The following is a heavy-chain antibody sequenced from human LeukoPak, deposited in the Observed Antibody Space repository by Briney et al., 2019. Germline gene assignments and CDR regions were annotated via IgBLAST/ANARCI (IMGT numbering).Heavy chain of an antibody. Sequence: GGSLRLSCTDAGFTFSRSAMHWVRQAPGKGLEWVAVTSYDGIHKYYADSVQGRFTISRDNSKDTLYLQMNSLRVEDTAVYYCARVPGIAAAGRPFDYWGQGTLVTVSS. V-gene: IGHV3-30-3*01. CDR3: ARVPGIAAAGRPFDY. J-gene: IGHJ4*02. CDR1: GFTFSRSA. CDR2: TSYDGIHK. D-gene: IGHD6-13*01.